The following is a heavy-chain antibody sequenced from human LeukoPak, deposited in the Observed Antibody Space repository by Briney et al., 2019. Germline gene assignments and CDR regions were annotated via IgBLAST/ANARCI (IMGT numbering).Heavy chain of an antibody. CDR3: ARDAPVGSTLGDPSQGVDV. D-gene: IGHD3-10*01. Sequence: GASVKVSCKASGGTFSSYAISWVRQAPGQGLEWMGRIIPILGIANYAQKFQGRVTITADKSTSTAYMELSSLRSEDTAVYYCARDAPVGSTLGDPSQGVDVWGQGTTVTVSS. J-gene: IGHJ6*02. CDR2: IIPILGIA. CDR1: GGTFSSYA. V-gene: IGHV1-69*04.